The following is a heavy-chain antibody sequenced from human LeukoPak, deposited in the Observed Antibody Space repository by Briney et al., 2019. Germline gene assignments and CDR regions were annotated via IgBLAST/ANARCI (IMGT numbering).Heavy chain of an antibody. Sequence: GGSLRLSCAASGFTVSSNYMSWVRQAPGKGLEWVSVIYSGGSTYYADSVKGRFTISRDNSKNTLYLQMNSLRAEDTAVYYCAREGMAYYYYGMDVWGQGTTVTASS. J-gene: IGHJ6*02. V-gene: IGHV3-66*01. CDR2: IYSGGST. D-gene: IGHD5-24*01. CDR1: GFTVSSNY. CDR3: AREGMAYYYYGMDV.